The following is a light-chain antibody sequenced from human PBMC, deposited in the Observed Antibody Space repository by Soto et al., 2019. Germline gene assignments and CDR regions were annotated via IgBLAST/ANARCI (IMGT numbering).Light chain of an antibody. CDR3: SSFTSSSTLV. Sequence: QSALTQPASVSGSPGQSITISCTGTSSDIGAYTYVSWYQHRPGTAPKLIIYDVRNRPSGISPRFSGSKSGNAASLTISGLQAEDEADYFCSSFTSSSTLVFGVGTKVTVL. V-gene: IGLV2-14*01. CDR1: SSDIGAYTY. J-gene: IGLJ2*01. CDR2: DVR.